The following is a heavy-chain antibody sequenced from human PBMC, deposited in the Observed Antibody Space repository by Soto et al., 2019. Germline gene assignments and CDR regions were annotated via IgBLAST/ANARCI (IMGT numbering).Heavy chain of an antibody. CDR2: ISYDGSNK. Sequence: GGSLRLSCAASGFTFSSYGMHWVRQAPGKGLEWVAVISYDGSNKYYADSVKGRFTISRDNSKNTLYLQMNSLRAEDTAVYYCAKDWKLWFGEPTSNWFDPWGQGTLVTVSS. D-gene: IGHD3-10*01. V-gene: IGHV3-30*18. CDR1: GFTFSSYG. J-gene: IGHJ5*02. CDR3: AKDWKLWFGEPTSNWFDP.